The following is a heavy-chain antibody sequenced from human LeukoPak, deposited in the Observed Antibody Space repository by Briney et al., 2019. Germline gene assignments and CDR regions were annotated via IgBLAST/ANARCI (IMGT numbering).Heavy chain of an antibody. J-gene: IGHJ4*02. D-gene: IGHD3-16*01. CDR2: IDWDDDK. Sequence: SGPALVKSTQTLTLTCTFSGFSLSTSGMCVSWIRRPPARALEWLARIDWDDDKYYSTSLQTRLTISKDTSRNQVVLTVTDMDPVDTATYYCTRMGGDLGYYFDYWGQGTLVTVSS. CDR1: GFSLSTSGMC. V-gene: IGHV2-70*11. CDR3: TRMGGDLGYYFDY.